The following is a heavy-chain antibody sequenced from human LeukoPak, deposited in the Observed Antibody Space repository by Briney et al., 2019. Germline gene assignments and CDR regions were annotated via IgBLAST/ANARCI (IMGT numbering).Heavy chain of an antibody. CDR1: GVAISRGGYA. CDR2: IYHSGTT. Sequence: SETLSLTCAVSGVAISRGGYAWNWIRQPPGKGLEWIAYIYHSGTTYYNPSLKSRATISVDTSKNQFSLKLSSVTAADTAVYYCVRGRYSSGWVKDENWFDPWGQGIPVTVSS. V-gene: IGHV4-30-4*07. J-gene: IGHJ5*02. CDR3: VRGRYSSGWVKDENWFDP. D-gene: IGHD6-19*01.